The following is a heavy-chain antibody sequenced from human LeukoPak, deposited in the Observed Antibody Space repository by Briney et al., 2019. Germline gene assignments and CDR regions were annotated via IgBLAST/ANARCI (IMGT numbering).Heavy chain of an antibody. CDR2: IIVYNGNT. J-gene: IGHJ6*02. V-gene: IGHV1-18*01. CDR1: GYTFTSYG. CDR3: ARGSRVLWFGELLNLPHYYYGMDV. Sequence: GASVKLSCRASGYTFTSYGISWVRQPPGQGREWMGWIIVYNGNTNYAQKLQGRVTMTTDTSTSTAYMALRSLRSDDTAVYYCARGSRVLWFGELLNLPHYYYGMDVWGQGTTVTVSS. D-gene: IGHD3-10*01.